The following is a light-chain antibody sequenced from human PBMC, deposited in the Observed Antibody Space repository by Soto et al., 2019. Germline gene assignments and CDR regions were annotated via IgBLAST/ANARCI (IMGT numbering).Light chain of an antibody. CDR1: QSVLYSSNNKNY. CDR3: QQYYDAPQN. Sequence: DIVMTQSPDSLAVSLGERATINCKSSQSVLYSSNNKNYLAWYQQKPGQPPKLLIYWASTRESGVPDRFSGSWSVTDFTLTISSLQAEDVAVYYCQQYYDAPQNFGQGTKVEIK. CDR2: WAS. J-gene: IGKJ1*01. V-gene: IGKV4-1*01.